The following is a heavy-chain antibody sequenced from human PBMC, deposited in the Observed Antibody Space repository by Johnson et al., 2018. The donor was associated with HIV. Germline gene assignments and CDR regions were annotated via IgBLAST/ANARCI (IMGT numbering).Heavy chain of an antibody. J-gene: IGHJ3*02. CDR3: AREQELIGERAFDI. D-gene: IGHD6-13*01. V-gene: IGHV3-7*01. Sequence: VQLVESGGGLVQPGGSLRLSCAVSGFTFSSYWMSWVRQAPGKGLEWVANIKQEGSEKYYVDSVKGRFTISRDNAKNSLYLQMNSLRAEDTAVYYCAREQELIGERAFDIWGQGTMVTVSS. CDR2: IKQEGSEK. CDR1: GFTFSSYW.